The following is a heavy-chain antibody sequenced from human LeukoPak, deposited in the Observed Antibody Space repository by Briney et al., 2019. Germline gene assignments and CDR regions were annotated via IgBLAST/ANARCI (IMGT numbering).Heavy chain of an antibody. CDR2: ISSSGSTI. CDR3: ARDQYGSGDGYYMDV. V-gene: IGHV3-48*03. CDR1: GFTFSSYD. J-gene: IGHJ6*03. D-gene: IGHD3-10*01. Sequence: PGGSLRLSCAASGFTFSSYDVNWVRQAQGKGLEWVSYISSSGSTIYYADSVKGRFTISRDNAKNSLYLQMNSLRAEDTAVYYCARDQYGSGDGYYMDVWGKGTTVTISS.